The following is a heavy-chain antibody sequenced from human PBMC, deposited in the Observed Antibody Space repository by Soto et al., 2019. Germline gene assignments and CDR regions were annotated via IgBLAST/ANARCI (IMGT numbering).Heavy chain of an antibody. V-gene: IGHV3-21*01. Sequence: GGSLRLSCAASGFTFSSYSKNWVRQAPGKGLEWVSSISSSSSYIYYADSVKGRFTISRDSAKNSLYLQMNSLRAEDTAVYYCAREWGGSGSYYPAYYYYGMDVWGQGTKVTVSS. CDR3: AREWGGSGSYYPAYYYYGMDV. D-gene: IGHD3-10*01. CDR1: GFTFSSYS. CDR2: ISSSSSYI. J-gene: IGHJ6*02.